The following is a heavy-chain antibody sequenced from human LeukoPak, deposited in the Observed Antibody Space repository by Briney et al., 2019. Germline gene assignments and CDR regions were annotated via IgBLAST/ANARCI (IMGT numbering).Heavy chain of an antibody. CDR2: IKSDGST. CDR1: GFTFSSYW. D-gene: IGHD3-10*01. CDR3: TRAITYFYGSVTYDWFAS. V-gene: IGHV3-74*01. J-gene: IGHJ5*01. Sequence: GGSLRLSCAASGFTFSSYWMHWVRQTPGKGLMWVARIKSDGSTIYADSVQGRYTISRDNAKNMVYLQMNSLRADDTAIYYCTRAITYFYGSVTYDWFASWGQGTRVTVSS.